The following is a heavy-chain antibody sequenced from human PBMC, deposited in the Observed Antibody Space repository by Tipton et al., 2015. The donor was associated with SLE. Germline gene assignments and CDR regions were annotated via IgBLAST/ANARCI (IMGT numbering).Heavy chain of an antibody. Sequence: LRLSCAVYGGSFSGYYWSWIRQPPGKGLEWIGEINHSGSTNYNPSLKSRVTISVDTSKNQFSLKLSSVTAADTAVYYCARGPLHTVTTSYWGQGTLVTVSS. D-gene: IGHD4-17*01. V-gene: IGHV4-34*01. CDR2: INHSGST. CDR1: GGSFSGYY. J-gene: IGHJ4*02. CDR3: ARGPLHTVTTSY.